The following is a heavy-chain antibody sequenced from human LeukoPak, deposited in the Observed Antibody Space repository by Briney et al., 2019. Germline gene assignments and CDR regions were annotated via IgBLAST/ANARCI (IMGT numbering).Heavy chain of an antibody. V-gene: IGHV1-18*01. D-gene: IGHD4-17*01. CDR1: GYTFTSYG. J-gene: IGHJ4*02. CDR2: ISAYNGNT. CDR3: ARDTTVTTGDY. Sequence: ASVKVSCKASGYTFTSYGISWVRQAPGQGLEWMGWISAYNGNTNYAQKLQGRVTMTRDTSTSTVYMELSSLRSEDTAVYYCARDTTVTTGDYWGQGTLVTVSS.